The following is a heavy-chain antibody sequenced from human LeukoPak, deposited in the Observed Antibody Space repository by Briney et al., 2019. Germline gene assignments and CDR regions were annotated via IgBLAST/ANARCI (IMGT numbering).Heavy chain of an antibody. CDR3: ARSQGGTMSLRHFDL. CDR2: INSGGNA. CDR1: GFTVSSNY. D-gene: IGHD3-22*01. Sequence: GGSLRLSCAASGFTVSSNYMNWVRQAPGKGLEWVSVINSGGNAYYADSVKGRFTISRDDSKNMLYLQMNSLRAEDTAVYYCARSQGGTMSLRHFDLWGRGTLVTVSS. V-gene: IGHV3-53*01. J-gene: IGHJ2*01.